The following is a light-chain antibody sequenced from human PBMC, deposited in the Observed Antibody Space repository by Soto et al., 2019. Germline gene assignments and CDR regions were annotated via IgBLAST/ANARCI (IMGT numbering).Light chain of an antibody. CDR2: GAS. V-gene: IGKV3-20*01. CDR1: QSITRNY. Sequence: EIVLTQSPGTLSLSPGERATLSCRGSQSITRNYLAWYQQKSGQAPRLLIYGASSRATGIPDRFSGSGSGTDFTLTISRLEPEDFAVYFCQQYETSPRTFGQGTKV. CDR3: QQYETSPRT. J-gene: IGKJ1*01.